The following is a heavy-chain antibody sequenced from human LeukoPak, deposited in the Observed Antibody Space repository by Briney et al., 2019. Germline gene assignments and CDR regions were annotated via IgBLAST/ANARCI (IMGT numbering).Heavy chain of an antibody. CDR1: GYTFTSYD. J-gene: IGHJ6*03. D-gene: IGHD5-12*01. V-gene: IGHV1-8*01. CDR3: SRGWCKMWLRWYCYYYMDV. Sequence: ASVKVSCKASGYTFTSYDINWVRQATGQGLEWMGWMNPNSGNTGYAHKFQGRVTMTRNNSISTAYMELNILKSEDTAFVYCSRGWCKMWLRWYCYYYMDVWGKGTRVTVPS. CDR2: MNPNSGNT.